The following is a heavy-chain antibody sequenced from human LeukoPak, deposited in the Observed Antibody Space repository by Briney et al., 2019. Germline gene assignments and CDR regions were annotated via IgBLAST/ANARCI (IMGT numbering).Heavy chain of an antibody. Sequence: SETLSLTCTVSGGSISSYYWSWIRQPPGKGLEWIGYIYYSGSTNYNPSLKSRVTISVDTSKNQFSLKLSSVTAADTAVYYCARGDMYGSGSFHFDYWGQGTLVTVPS. CDR3: ARGDMYGSGSFHFDY. CDR1: GGSISSYY. D-gene: IGHD3-10*01. V-gene: IGHV4-59*01. CDR2: IYYSGST. J-gene: IGHJ4*02.